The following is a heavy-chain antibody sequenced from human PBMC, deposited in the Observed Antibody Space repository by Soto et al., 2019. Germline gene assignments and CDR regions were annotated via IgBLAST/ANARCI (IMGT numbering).Heavy chain of an antibody. Sequence: LGESLKISCKGSGYSFTSYWIGWVRQMPGKGLEWMGIIYPGDSDTRYSPSFQGQVTISADKSISTAYLQWSSLKASDTAMYYCARHGDSSGWTAYNWFDPWGQGTLVTVSS. J-gene: IGHJ5*02. CDR3: ARHGDSSGWTAYNWFDP. V-gene: IGHV5-51*01. D-gene: IGHD6-19*01. CDR2: IYPGDSDT. CDR1: GYSFTSYW.